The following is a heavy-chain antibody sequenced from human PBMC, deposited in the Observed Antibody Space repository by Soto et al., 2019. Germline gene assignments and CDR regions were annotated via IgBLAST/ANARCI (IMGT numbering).Heavy chain of an antibody. Sequence: QVQLVESGGGLVKPGGSLRLSCAASGFTFSDYYMSWIRQAPGKGLEWVSYISSSGSPIYYADSVKGRFTITGDNAKNSTYLQMNSLRAEDTVVYYCARDGYIFEPAFDYWGQGTLVTVSS. J-gene: IGHJ4*02. CDR1: GFTFSDYY. CDR2: ISSSGSPI. V-gene: IGHV3-11*01. D-gene: IGHD5-12*01. CDR3: ARDGYIFEPAFDY.